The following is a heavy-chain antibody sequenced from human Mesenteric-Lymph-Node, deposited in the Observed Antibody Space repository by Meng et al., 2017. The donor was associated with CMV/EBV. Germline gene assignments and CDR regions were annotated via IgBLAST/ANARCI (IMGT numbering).Heavy chain of an antibody. V-gene: IGHV4-39*01. CDR1: GDSISRSTYY. J-gene: IGHJ4*02. D-gene: IGHD3-10*01. CDR2: IFYTGST. CDR3: APYYYGSGTYYYFDY. Sequence: GDSISRSTYYRGWIRQPPGKGLEWIGSIFYTGSTYYNPSLTSRVTISVDTSKNQFSLKLSSVTAADTAVYYCAPYYYGSGTYYYFDYWGQGTLVTVSS.